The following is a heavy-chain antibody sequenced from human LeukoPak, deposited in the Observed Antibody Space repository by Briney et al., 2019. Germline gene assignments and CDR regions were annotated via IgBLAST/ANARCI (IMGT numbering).Heavy chain of an antibody. J-gene: IGHJ5*02. D-gene: IGHD6-19*01. CDR1: GFTFCSYA. CDR3: ARDRELAGDRWYDP. Sequence: GSSLTLSCAPSGFTFCSYAMLCVRQAPGNGLEWLAGMAYDGSNKYYVDSVKGRFTISRDNSKYTLYLQMNSLRAEDTAVYYCARDRELAGDRWYDPWGQGTLVTFSS. CDR2: MAYDGSNK. V-gene: IGHV3-30-3*01.